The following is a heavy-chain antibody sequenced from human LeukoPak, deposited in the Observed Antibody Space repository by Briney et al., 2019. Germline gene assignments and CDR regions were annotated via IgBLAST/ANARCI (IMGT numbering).Heavy chain of an antibody. D-gene: IGHD3-3*01. Sequence: ASVKVSCKASGYTFTGYYMHWVRQAPGQGLEWMGWINPNSGGTNYAHKFQGRVTMTRDTSISTAYMELSRMRSDDTAVYYCARLVGFLEWLLPNPGYYFDYWGQGTLVTVSS. CDR1: GYTFTGYY. CDR2: INPNSGGT. V-gene: IGHV1-2*02. CDR3: ARLVGFLEWLLPNPGYYFDY. J-gene: IGHJ4*02.